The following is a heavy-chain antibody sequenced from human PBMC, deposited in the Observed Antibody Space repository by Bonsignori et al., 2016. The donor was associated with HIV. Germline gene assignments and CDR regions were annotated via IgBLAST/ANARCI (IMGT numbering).Heavy chain of an antibody. CDR3: ANGKIVVVPAAHRGWAFDI. Sequence: WIRQPPGKGLEWIGRIYTSGSTNYNPSLKSRVTMSVDTSKNQFSLKLSSVTAADTAVYYCANGKIVVVPAAHRGWAFDIWGQGTMVTVSS. V-gene: IGHV4-4*07. J-gene: IGHJ3*02. D-gene: IGHD2-2*01. CDR2: IYTSGST.